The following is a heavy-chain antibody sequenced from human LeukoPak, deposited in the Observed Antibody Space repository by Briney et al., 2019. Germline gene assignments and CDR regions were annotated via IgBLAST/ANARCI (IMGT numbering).Heavy chain of an antibody. V-gene: IGHV4-59*08. CDR1: GGSISSYY. CDR3: ARHIAKGGGWYDTTYYYYYMDV. CDR2: IYYSGNT. J-gene: IGHJ6*03. D-gene: IGHD6-19*01. Sequence: PSETLSLTCTVSGGSISSYYWSWIRQPPGKGLEWIGYIYYSGNTNYNPSLKSRVTISVDTSKNQFSLKLSSVTAADTAVYYCARHIAKGGGWYDTTYYYYYMDVWGKGTTVTVSS.